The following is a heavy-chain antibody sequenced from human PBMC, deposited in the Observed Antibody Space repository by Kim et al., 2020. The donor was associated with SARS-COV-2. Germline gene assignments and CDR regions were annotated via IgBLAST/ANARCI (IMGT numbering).Heavy chain of an antibody. Sequence: GGSLRLSCAASGFTFSSYSMNWVRQAPGKGLEWVSSISSSSSYIYYADSVKGRFTISRDNAKNSLYLQMNSLRAEDTAVYYCARDPKPHYDILTGYYVPHFDYWGQGTLVTVSS. J-gene: IGHJ4*02. CDR3: ARDPKPHYDILTGYYVPHFDY. CDR2: ISSSSSYI. V-gene: IGHV3-21*01. CDR1: GFTFSSYS. D-gene: IGHD3-9*01.